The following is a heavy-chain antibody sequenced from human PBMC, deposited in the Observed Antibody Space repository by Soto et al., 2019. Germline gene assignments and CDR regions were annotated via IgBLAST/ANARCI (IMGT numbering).Heavy chain of an antibody. J-gene: IGHJ4*02. CDR1: GGSFSGYY. Sequence: SETLSLTCAVYGGSFSGYYWSWIRQPPGKGLEWIGEINHSGSTNYNPSLKSRVTISVDTSKNQFSLKLSSVTAADTAVYYCASQLEDYGDYVGRRIDYWGQGTLVTVSS. CDR3: ASQLEDYGDYVGRRIDY. D-gene: IGHD4-17*01. V-gene: IGHV4-34*01. CDR2: INHSGST.